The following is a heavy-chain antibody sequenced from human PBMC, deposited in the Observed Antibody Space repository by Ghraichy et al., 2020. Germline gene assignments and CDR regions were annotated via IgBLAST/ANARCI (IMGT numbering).Heavy chain of an antibody. D-gene: IGHD2-15*01. CDR3: AREWYCGGGICYSNAFDI. Sequence: GGSLRLSCAASGFTVSSNYMSWVRQAPGKGLEWVSDIYSGGRIYYADSVKGRFTISRDNSKNTLYLQMDSLRAEDTAVYFCAREWYCGGGICYSNAFDIWGQGTMVTVSS. CDR2: IYSGGRI. J-gene: IGHJ3*02. V-gene: IGHV3-53*01. CDR1: GFTVSSNY.